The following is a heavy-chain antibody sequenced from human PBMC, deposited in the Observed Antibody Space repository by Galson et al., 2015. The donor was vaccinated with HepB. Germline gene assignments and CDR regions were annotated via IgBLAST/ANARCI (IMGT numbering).Heavy chain of an antibody. CDR2: INPNSGGT. D-gene: IGHD3-22*01. CDR3: ARVGRYYYDSSGSTPFDY. CDR1: GYTFTGYY. J-gene: IGHJ4*02. V-gene: IGHV1-2*02. Sequence: SVKVSCKASGYTFTGYYMHWVRQAPGQGLEWMGWINPNSGGTNYAQKFQGRVTMTRDTSISTAYMELSRLRSDDTAVYYCARVGRYYYDSSGSTPFDYWGQGTLVTVS.